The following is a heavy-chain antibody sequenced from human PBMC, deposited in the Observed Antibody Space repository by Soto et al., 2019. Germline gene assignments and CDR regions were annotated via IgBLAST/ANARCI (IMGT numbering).Heavy chain of an antibody. D-gene: IGHD3-10*01. CDR2: ISGSDVST. CDR3: ERRSYLDY. J-gene: IGHJ4*02. Sequence: PGGSLRLSCAASGFSFGSYALSWVRQAPGKGLEWVSTISGSDVSTFYADAVKGRFSISRDTSQNTLYLQMNTLRADDTAIYYCERRSYLDYWGQGTGLTVYS. CDR1: GFSFGSYA. V-gene: IGHV3-23*01.